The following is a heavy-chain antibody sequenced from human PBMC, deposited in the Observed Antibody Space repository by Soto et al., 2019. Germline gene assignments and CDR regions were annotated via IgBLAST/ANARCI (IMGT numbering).Heavy chain of an antibody. J-gene: IGHJ6*02. CDR1: GFTFSSYW. CDR2: INSDGSST. Sequence: GGSLRLSCAASGFTFSSYWMHWVRQAPGKGLVWVSRINSDGSSTSYADSVKGRFTISRDNAKNTLYLQMNSLRAEDTAVYYCAREYGTRAGGYYYYGMDVWGQGTTVTGSS. D-gene: IGHD2-15*01. V-gene: IGHV3-74*01. CDR3: AREYGTRAGGYYYYGMDV.